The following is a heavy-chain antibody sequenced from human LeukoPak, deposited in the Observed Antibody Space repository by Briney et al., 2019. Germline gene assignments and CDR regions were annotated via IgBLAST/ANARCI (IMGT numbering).Heavy chain of an antibody. J-gene: IGHJ6*02. CDR3: AKGYGYSSSWTSNYYFYGLDV. CDR1: GITLSNYG. CDR2: ISGSGGST. V-gene: IGHV3-23*01. D-gene: IGHD6-13*01. Sequence: GGSLRLSCVVSGITLSNYGMSWVRQAPGKGLEWVAGISGSGGSTNYADSVKGRFTISRDNPKNTLYLQMNSLRAEDTALYYCAKGYGYSSSWTSNYYFYGLDVWGQGTTVTVSS.